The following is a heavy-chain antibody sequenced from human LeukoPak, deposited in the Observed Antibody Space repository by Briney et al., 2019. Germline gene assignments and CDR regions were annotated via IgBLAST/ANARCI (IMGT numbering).Heavy chain of an antibody. Sequence: SVKVSCKASGGTFSSYAISWVRQAPGQGLEWMGRIIPILGMANYAQKFQGRVTITADKSTSTTYMELSSLRSEDTAVYYCARDRRSSSWYDAFDIWGQGTMVTVSS. V-gene: IGHV1-69*04. J-gene: IGHJ3*02. CDR2: IIPILGMA. CDR1: GGTFSSYA. CDR3: ARDRRSSSWYDAFDI. D-gene: IGHD6-13*01.